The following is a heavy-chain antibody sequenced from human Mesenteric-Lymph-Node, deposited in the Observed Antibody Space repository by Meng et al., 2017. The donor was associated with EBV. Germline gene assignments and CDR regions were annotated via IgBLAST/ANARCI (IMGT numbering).Heavy chain of an antibody. CDR3: ARQYGSSFDY. CDR1: SDSIRSTSYH. D-gene: IGHD3-10*01. V-gene: IGHV4-39*01. J-gene: IGHJ4*02. CDR2: IYYSGTT. Sequence: QVQLQESGQVLWRPPGPVSFICTVSSDSIRSTSYHWGWIRQPPGKGLKWIGSIYYSGTTYFNPSLESRVSISVDTSKKQFSLRLTSVTAADTAVYYCARQYGSSFDYWGQGTLVTVAS.